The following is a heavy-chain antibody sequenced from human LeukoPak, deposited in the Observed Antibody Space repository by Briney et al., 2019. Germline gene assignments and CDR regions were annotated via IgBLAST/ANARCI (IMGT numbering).Heavy chain of an antibody. CDR2: ISNDGTNK. D-gene: IGHD2-15*01. CDR1: GFTFSSYA. J-gene: IGHJ5*02. CDR3: AKEVGYCSGGSCPGWFDP. V-gene: IGHV3-30-3*01. Sequence: PGGSLRLSCAASGFTFSSYAMHWVRQAPGKGLEWVAVISNDGTNKYHADSVKGRFTISRDNSKNTLYLQMNSLRAEDTAVYYCAKEVGYCSGGSCPGWFDPWGQGTLVTVSS.